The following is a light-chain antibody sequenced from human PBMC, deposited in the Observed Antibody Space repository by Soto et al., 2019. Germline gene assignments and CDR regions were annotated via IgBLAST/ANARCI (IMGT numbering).Light chain of an antibody. CDR3: MQSTQLPPT. CDR2: EVS. CDR1: QSLLHITGETF. V-gene: IGKV2D-29*02. Sequence: DVVMTQTPLSLSVTPGQPASISCKSSQSLLHITGETFLFWYLQKPGQSPQLLIYEVSTRVSGVPDRFSGSGSGTAFTLEISRVEADDVGIYYCMQSTQLPPTLGQGTRLGIE. J-gene: IGKJ5*01.